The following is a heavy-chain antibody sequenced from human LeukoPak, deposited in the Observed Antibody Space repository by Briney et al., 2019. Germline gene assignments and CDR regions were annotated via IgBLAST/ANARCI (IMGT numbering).Heavy chain of an antibody. CDR3: ARNPNSSGWYPPYYYYGMDV. CDR2: IIPIFGTA. J-gene: IGHJ6*02. V-gene: IGHV1-69*13. Sequence: GASAKVSCKASGGTFSSYAISWVRQAPGQGLEWMGGIIPIFGTANYAQKFQGRVTITADESTSTAYMELSSLRSEDTAVYYCARNPNSSGWYPPYYYYGMDVWGQGTTVTVSS. CDR1: GGTFSSYA. D-gene: IGHD6-19*01.